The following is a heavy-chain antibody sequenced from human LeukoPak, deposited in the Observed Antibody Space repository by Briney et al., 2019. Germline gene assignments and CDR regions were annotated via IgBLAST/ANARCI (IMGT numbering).Heavy chain of an antibody. CDR3: ARGYYDILTGKGYFDY. CDR2: IYYSGST. CDR1: GGSISSTNYY. J-gene: IGHJ4*02. V-gene: IGHV4-61*05. D-gene: IGHD3-9*01. Sequence: SETLSLTCTVSGGSISSTNYYWSWIRQPPGKGLEWIGYIYYSGSTNYNPSLKSRVTISVDTSKNQFSLKLRSVTAADTAGYYCARGYYDILTGKGYFDYWGQGTLVTVSS.